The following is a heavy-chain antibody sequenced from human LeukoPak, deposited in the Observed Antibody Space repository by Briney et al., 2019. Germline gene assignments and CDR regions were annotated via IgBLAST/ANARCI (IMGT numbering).Heavy chain of an antibody. CDR1: GFTFSDYA. CDR3: ARTKEMASISYFDS. J-gene: IGHJ4*02. CDR2: IDSSGSNI. Sequence: PGGSLRLSCVVSGFTFSDYAMSWVRQAPGKGLEWVSYIDSSGSNIHYADSVKGRFTISRDNAKNSLYLQMNSLRAEDTAVYYCARTKEMASISYFDSWGQGTLVTVSS. V-gene: IGHV3-11*04. D-gene: IGHD5-24*01.